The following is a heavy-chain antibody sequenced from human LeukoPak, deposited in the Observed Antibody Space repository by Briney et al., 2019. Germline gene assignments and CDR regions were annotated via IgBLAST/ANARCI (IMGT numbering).Heavy chain of an antibody. J-gene: IGHJ6*02. V-gene: IGHV4-4*07. CDR3: ARDDVKLRYFDWPSPGGMDV. Sequence: SETLSLTCTVSGGSISSYYWSWIRQPAGKGLEWIGRIYTSGSTNYNPSLKSRVTMSVDTSKNQFSLKLSSVTAADTAVYYCARDDVKLRYFDWPSPGGMDVWGQGTTVTVSS. CDR1: GGSISSYY. CDR2: IYTSGST. D-gene: IGHD3-9*01.